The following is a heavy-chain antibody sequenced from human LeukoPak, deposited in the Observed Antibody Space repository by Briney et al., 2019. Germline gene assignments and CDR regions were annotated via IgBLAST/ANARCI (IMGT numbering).Heavy chain of an antibody. J-gene: IGHJ5*02. D-gene: IGHD4-17*01. CDR1: GGSISSYY. CDR2: LYYSGST. V-gene: IGHV4-59*01. Sequence: SETLSLTSTVSGGSISSYYWSWIRQPPGKGLEWIGYLYYSGSTNYNPSLNSRVTISVDTAKNQFSLKLSSVTAPATDVSYCAREFDYEGVDPWGQGTLVTV. CDR3: AREFDYEGVDP.